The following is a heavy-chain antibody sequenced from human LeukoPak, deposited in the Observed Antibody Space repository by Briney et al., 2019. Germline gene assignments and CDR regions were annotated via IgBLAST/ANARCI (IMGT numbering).Heavy chain of an antibody. CDR2: ISGSGGST. CDR1: GFTFSSYA. J-gene: IGHJ4*02. CDR3: AKGHEQQLALSDY. Sequence: GGSLRLSCAASGFTFSSYAMSWVRQAPGKGLEWVSAISGSGGSTYYADSVKGRFTISRDNSRNTLYLQMNSLRAEDTAVYYCAKGHEQQLALSDYWGQGTLVTVSS. V-gene: IGHV3-23*01. D-gene: IGHD6-13*01.